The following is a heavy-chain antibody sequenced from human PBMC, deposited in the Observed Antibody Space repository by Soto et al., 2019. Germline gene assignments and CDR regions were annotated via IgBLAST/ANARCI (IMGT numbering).Heavy chain of an antibody. J-gene: IGHJ4*02. CDR3: ARGLYSNTHFDY. Sequence: GASVKVSCKASGYTFAGYAMHWVREAPGQRLEWMGWINGGNGYTKYSQKFQGRVTITRDTSASTAYMELSSLTSEDTAVYYCARGLYSNTHFDYWGQGTLVTVSS. CDR1: GYTFAGYA. CDR2: INGGNGYT. V-gene: IGHV1-3*01. D-gene: IGHD4-4*01.